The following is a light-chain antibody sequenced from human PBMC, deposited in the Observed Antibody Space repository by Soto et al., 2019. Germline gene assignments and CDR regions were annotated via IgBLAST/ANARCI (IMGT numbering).Light chain of an antibody. CDR3: QQRNRWPPIFT. J-gene: IGKJ3*01. Sequence: EIVLTQSPATLSLSPGERATLSCRASQSVGTYLAWYQQKPGQAPRLLIYEISNRAAGIPARFSGSGSGTDFTLTISSLEPEDFVFYYCQQRNRWPPIFTFGPGTKVDLK. CDR1: QSVGTY. CDR2: EIS. V-gene: IGKV3-11*01.